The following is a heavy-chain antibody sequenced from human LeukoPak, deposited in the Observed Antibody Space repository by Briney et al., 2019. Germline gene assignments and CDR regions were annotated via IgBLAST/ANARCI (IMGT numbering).Heavy chain of an antibody. Sequence: SETLSLTCAVYGGSFSGYYWSWIRQPPGKGLEWIGEINHSGSTNYNPSLKSRVTIPVDTSKNQFSLKLSSVTAADTAVYYCARQGVSSSWYNWFDPWGQGTLVTVSS. CDR3: ARQGVSSSWYNWFDP. CDR2: INHSGST. V-gene: IGHV4-34*01. D-gene: IGHD6-13*01. CDR1: GGSFSGYY. J-gene: IGHJ5*02.